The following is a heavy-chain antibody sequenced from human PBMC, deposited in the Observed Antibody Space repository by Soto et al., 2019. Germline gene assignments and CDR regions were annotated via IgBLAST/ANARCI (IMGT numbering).Heavy chain of an antibody. CDR3: ARDTDGLDY. CDR1: GLIFSNYK. J-gene: IGHJ4*02. Sequence: GSLRLSCAASGLIFSNYKMHWARQAPGKGLVWVSRINTDGSITDYADSVKGRFTVSRDNPKNTLYLQMNSLRAEDTAVYYCARDTDGLDYWGQGTLVTVSS. V-gene: IGHV3-74*01. CDR2: INTDGSIT.